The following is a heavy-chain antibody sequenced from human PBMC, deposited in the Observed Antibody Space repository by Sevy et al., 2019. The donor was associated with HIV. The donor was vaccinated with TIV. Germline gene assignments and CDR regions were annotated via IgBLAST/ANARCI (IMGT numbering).Heavy chain of an antibody. CDR2: ISSSGSTI. V-gene: IGHV3-48*03. J-gene: IGHJ4*02. CDR3: ARLFTHEDARLFDY. D-gene: IGHD2-8*01. Sequence: GGSLRPSCAASGFTFSSYEMNWVRQAPGKGLEWVSYISSSGSTIYYADSVKGRFTISRDNAKNSLYLQMNSLRAEDTAVYYCARLFTHEDARLFDYWGQGTLVTVSS. CDR1: GFTFSSYE.